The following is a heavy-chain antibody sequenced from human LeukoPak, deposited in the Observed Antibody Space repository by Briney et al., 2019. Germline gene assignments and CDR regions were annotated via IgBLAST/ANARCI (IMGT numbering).Heavy chain of an antibody. D-gene: IGHD2-15*01. J-gene: IGHJ6*02. CDR1: RGTFSSYA. Sequence: GASVKVSCKASRGTFSSYAISWVRQAPGQGLEWMGGIIPIFGTATYAQKFQGRVTITADESTSTAYMELSSLRSEDTAVYYCAHLAQYCSGGSCYSNYYYYGMDVWGQGTTVTVSS. CDR3: AHLAQYCSGGSCYSNYYYYGMDV. V-gene: IGHV1-69*13. CDR2: IIPIFGTA.